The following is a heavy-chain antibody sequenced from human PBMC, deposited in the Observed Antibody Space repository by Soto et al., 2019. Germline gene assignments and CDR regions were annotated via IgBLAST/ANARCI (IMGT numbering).Heavy chain of an antibody. J-gene: IGHJ4*02. V-gene: IGHV3-48*01. CDR2: ISSSSNTI. CDR3: ARVRGHCDS. CDR1: GFIFSGYG. Sequence: EVQLVESGGGWVQPGGSLRLSCAASGFIFSGYGMNWVRQAPGKGLEWVSYISSSSNTIYYRDSLEGRFTISRDNAKNSLFLRIDSLRAEDTAMYYCARVRGHCDSWGQGTLVTVSS.